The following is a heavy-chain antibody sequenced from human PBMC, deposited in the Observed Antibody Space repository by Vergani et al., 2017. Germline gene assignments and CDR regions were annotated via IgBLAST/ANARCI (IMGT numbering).Heavy chain of an antibody. J-gene: IGHJ6*02. Sequence: QVQLVQSGAEVKKPGASVKVSCKASGYTFTSYYMHWVRQAPGQGLEWMGIINPSGCSTSYAQKFQGSVTMTRDTSTSTVYMELSSLRSEDTAVYYCVSDQYYLGSGGYQYFCYNGLDVWGQGTAVTVSS. D-gene: IGHD3-10*01. CDR3: VSDQYYLGSGGYQYFCYNGLDV. CDR2: INPSGCST. V-gene: IGHV1-46*01. CDR1: GYTFTSYY.